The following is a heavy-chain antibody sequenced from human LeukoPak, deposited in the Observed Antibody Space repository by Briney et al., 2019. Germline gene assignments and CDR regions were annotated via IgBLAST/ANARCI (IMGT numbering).Heavy chain of an antibody. D-gene: IGHD4-11*01. CDR1: GYTFTGYY. CDR2: INPNSGGT. CDR3: AIAPSGYSNYVGDW. V-gene: IGHV1-2*06. J-gene: IGHJ4*02. Sequence: ASVKVSCKASGYTFTGYYMHWVRQAPGQGLEWMGRINPNSGGTNYAQKFQGRVTMTRDPSISTAYMELSRLRSDDTAVYYCAIAPSGYSNYVGDWWGQGTLVTVSS.